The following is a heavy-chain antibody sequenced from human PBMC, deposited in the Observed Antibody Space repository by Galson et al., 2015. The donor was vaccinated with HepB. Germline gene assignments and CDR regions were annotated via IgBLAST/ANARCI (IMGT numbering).Heavy chain of an antibody. D-gene: IGHD3-22*01. J-gene: IGHJ4*02. CDR1: GYTFTSYA. V-gene: IGHV1-3*01. CDR3: ARDMIVPPSGFDY. Sequence: QSGAEMKKPGASVKVSCKASGYTFTSYAMHWVRQAPGQRLEWMGWINVGNGNTKYSQKFQGRVTITRDTSASTAYMELSSLRSEDTAVNYCARDMIVPPSGFDYWGQGTLVTVSS. CDR2: INVGNGNT.